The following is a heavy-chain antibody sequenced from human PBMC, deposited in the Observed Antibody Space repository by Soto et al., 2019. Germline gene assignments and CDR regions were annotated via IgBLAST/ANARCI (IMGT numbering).Heavy chain of an antibody. CDR3: ARLYGSGSYYMGSKTTWLRGSNWFDP. D-gene: IGHD3-10*01. CDR1: GGAINSYW. V-gene: IGHV4-4*07. J-gene: IGHJ5*02. CDR2: VYSSGTT. Sequence: SETLSLTCSVSGGAINSYWWSWIRQPAGKGLEWIGRVYSSGTTDYNPSLNSRATLSVETSKNQFPLKLSSVTAADTAVYYCARLYGSGSYYMGSKTTWLRGSNWFDPWGQGTLVTVSS.